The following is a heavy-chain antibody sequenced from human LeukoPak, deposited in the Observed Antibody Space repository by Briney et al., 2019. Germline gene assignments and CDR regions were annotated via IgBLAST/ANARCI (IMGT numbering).Heavy chain of an antibody. D-gene: IGHD3-3*01. CDR2: ISSSGSTI. V-gene: IGHV3-11*01. J-gene: IGHJ4*02. CDR1: GFTFSTYA. CDR3: ARDRTLTYYDFWSGYHDFDY. Sequence: PGGSLRLSCAASGFTFSTYAMTWLRQAPGKGLEWVSYISSSGSTIYYADSVKGRFTISRDNAKNSLYLQMNSLRAEDTAVYYCARDRTLTYYDFWSGYHDFDYWGQGTLVTVSS.